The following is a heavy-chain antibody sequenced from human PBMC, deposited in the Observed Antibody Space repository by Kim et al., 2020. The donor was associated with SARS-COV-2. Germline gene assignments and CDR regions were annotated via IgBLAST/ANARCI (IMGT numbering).Heavy chain of an antibody. V-gene: IGHV4-34*01. CDR3: ARGPLGNLGGAYCGGDCYLFQH. CDR1: GGSFSGYY. Sequence: SETLSLTCAVYGGSFSGYYWSWIRQPPGKGLEWIGEINHSGSTNYNPSLKSRVTISVDTSKNQFSLKLSSVTAADTAVYYCARGPLGNLGGAYCGGDCYLFQHWGQGTLVTVSS. J-gene: IGHJ1*01. CDR2: INHSGST. D-gene: IGHD2-21*02.